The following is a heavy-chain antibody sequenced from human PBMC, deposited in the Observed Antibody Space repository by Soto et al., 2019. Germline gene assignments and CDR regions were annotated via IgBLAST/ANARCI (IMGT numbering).Heavy chain of an antibody. CDR2: INPSGGST. D-gene: IGHD2-15*01. J-gene: IGHJ4*02. Sequence: ASVKVSCKASGYTFTSYYMHWVRQAPGQGLEWMGIINPSGGSTSYAQKFQGRVTMTRDTSTSTVYMELSSLRSEDTAVYYCARVGCSGGSCYSGPLDYWSQGTLVTVSS. CDR1: GYTFTSYY. CDR3: ARVGCSGGSCYSGPLDY. V-gene: IGHV1-46*01.